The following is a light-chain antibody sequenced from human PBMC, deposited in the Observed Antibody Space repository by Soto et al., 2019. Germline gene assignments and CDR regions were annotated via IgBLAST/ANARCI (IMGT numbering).Light chain of an antibody. V-gene: IGKV3-20*01. CDR2: GAS. J-gene: IGKJ1*01. CDR1: PIVSSNF. CDR3: QQYGSSPQT. Sequence: EIVLTQSPGTLSLSPGERATLSCRASPIVSSNFLAWYQQKPGQAPRLLIYGASDTATGIPDRFTGSGSGTDFTDFTLTISRLEPEDFAVYYCQQYGSSPQTFGQGTKVEIK.